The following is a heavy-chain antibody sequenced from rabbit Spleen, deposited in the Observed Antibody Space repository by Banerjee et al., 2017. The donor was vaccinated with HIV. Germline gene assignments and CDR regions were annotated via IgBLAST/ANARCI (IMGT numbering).Heavy chain of an antibody. J-gene: IGHJ4*01. CDR2: IYTGSGST. CDR3: ARDPGVDTSNL. CDR1: GFSFSSSYY. Sequence: QEQLVESGGGLVQPEGSLTLTCTASGFSFSSSYYMCWVRQAPGKGLEWIGYIYTGSGSTYYETWAKGRFTISKTSSTTVTLQMNSLTVADTATYFCARDPGVDTSNLWGPGPLVTVS. V-gene: IGHV1S45*01. D-gene: IGHD1-1*01.